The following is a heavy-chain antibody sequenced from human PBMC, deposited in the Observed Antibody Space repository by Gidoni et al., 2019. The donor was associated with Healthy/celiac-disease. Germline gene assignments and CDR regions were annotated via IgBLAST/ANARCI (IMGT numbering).Heavy chain of an antibody. CDR1: GGSISSSSYY. CDR2: IYYSGST. V-gene: IGHV4-39*01. Sequence: QLQLQESGPGLVKPSETLSLTCTVSGGSISSSSYYWGWIRQPPGKGLEWIGSIYYSGSTYYNPSLKSRVTISVDTSKNQFSLKLSSLTAADTAVYYCARHSSGWYREDYWGQGTLVTVSS. CDR3: ARHSSGWYREDY. J-gene: IGHJ4*02. D-gene: IGHD6-19*01.